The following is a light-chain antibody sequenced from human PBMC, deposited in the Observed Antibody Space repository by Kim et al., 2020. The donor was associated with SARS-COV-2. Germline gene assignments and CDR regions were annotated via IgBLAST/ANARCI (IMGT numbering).Light chain of an antibody. CDR1: QSVSSSY. J-gene: IGKJ1*01. CDR3: QQYGSSRWT. CDR2: DAS. V-gene: IGKV3-20*01. Sequence: SPGERAPLSCRASQSVSSSYSAWYQHKPGQPPRLLIYDASIRATGIPDRFSGSESGTDFTLTISRVEPEDFAVYYCQQYGSSRWTFGQGTKVDIK.